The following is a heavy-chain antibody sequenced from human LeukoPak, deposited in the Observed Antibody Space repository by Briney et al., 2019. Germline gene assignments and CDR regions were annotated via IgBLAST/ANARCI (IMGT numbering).Heavy chain of an antibody. CDR1: GFTFSSYA. D-gene: IGHD6-13*01. J-gene: IGHJ4*02. CDR2: ISGSGGST. CDR3: AKDLDSGSWSPGLIDY. Sequence: GGSLRLSCAASGFTFSSYAMSWVRQAPGEGLEWVSAISGSGGSTYYADSVKGRYTISRDNSKNTLYLQMNSLRAEDTAVYYCAKDLDSGSWSPGLIDYWGQGTLVTVSS. V-gene: IGHV3-23*01.